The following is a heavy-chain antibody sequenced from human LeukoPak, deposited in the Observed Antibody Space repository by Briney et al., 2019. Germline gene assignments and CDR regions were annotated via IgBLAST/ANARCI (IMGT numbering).Heavy chain of an antibody. CDR1: GDSISSGSYY. D-gene: IGHD3-22*01. V-gene: IGHV4-39*01. CDR3: ARSVRDSSAYYAVY. CDR2: MHYSGST. J-gene: IGHJ4*02. Sequence: SETLSLTCTVSGDSISSGSYYWGWIRQPPGRGLEWIGIMHYSGSTYYNPSLKSRVTISVDTSRNQFSLRLSSVTAADTAVYYCARSVRDSSAYYAVYWGQGILVTVSS.